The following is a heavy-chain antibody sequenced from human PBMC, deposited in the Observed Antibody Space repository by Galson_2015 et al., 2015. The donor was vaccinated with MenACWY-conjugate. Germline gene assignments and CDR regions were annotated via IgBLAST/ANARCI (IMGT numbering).Heavy chain of an antibody. CDR3: AKAAVVVPAGISLEYFQD. CDR2: IKQDGSEK. D-gene: IGHD2-2*01. J-gene: IGHJ1*01. Sequence: SLRLSCAASGFTFSNFWMSWVRQAPGKGLEWVANIKQDGSEKYYGDSVKGRFTISRDNAKKSLYLQMNSLRDEDTAVYYCAKAAVVVPAGISLEYFQDWGRRTLVTVAS. V-gene: IGHV3-7*01. CDR1: GFTFSNFW.